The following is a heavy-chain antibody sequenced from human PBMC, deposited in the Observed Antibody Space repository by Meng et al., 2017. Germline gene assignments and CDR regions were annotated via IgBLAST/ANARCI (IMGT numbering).Heavy chain of an antibody. CDR1: GYTFTSYG. V-gene: IGHV1-18*01. D-gene: IGHD3-10*01. Sequence: ASVKVSCKASGYTFTSYGISWVRQAPGQGLEWMGWISAYNGNTNYAQKLQGRVTMTTDTSTSTAYMELRSLRSDDTGVYYWARVRPDEPPLLWFGELLFGWFDPWGQGTLVTVSS. CDR2: ISAYNGNT. J-gene: IGHJ5*02. CDR3: ARVRPDEPPLLWFGELLFGWFDP.